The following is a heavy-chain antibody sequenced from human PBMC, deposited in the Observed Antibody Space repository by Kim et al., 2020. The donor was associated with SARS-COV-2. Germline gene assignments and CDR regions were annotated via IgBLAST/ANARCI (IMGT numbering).Heavy chain of an antibody. D-gene: IGHD6-19*01. Sequence: SETLSLTCTVSGGSISSYYWSWIRQPPGKGLEWIGYIYYSGSTNYNPSLKSRVTISVDTSKNQFSLKLSSVTAADTAVYYCARDVAGPYSQFDPWGQGTLVTVSS. CDR3: ARDVAGPYSQFDP. J-gene: IGHJ5*02. V-gene: IGHV4-59*01. CDR1: GGSISSYY. CDR2: IYYSGST.